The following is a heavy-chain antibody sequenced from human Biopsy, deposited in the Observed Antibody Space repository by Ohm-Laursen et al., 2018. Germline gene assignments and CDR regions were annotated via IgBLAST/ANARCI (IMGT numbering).Heavy chain of an antibody. CDR2: IRPLNGDT. D-gene: IGHD3-16*02. J-gene: IGHJ4*02. CDR1: GYTFISYS. Sequence: VASVKVSCKTSGYTFISYSINWVRQAPGQGLEWMGWIRPLNGDTKYGQKFQDRVTMTTDTSTSTVYMELTSLRSDDTAVYYCARGEVTFGELIVSLDSWGQGTLVTVSS. CDR3: ARGEVTFGELIVSLDS. V-gene: IGHV1-18*01.